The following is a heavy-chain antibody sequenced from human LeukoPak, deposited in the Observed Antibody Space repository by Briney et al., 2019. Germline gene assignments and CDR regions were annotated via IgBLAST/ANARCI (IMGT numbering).Heavy chain of an antibody. J-gene: IGHJ4*02. CDR3: ARLYLRDHCSSTSCYGLYFDY. CDR1: GYSITSGYY. D-gene: IGHD2-2*01. V-gene: IGHV4-38-2*01. Sequence: SETLSLTCAVSGYSITSGYYWGWIRQPLGEGLEWIGSIYHSASTYYNPSLRPRVTISVDTSKNQFSLKLSSVTAADTAVYYCARLYLRDHCSSTSCYGLYFDYWGQGTLVTVSS. CDR2: IYHSAST.